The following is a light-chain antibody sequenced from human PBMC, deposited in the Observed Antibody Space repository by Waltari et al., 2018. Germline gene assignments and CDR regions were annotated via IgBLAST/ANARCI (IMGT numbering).Light chain of an antibody. J-gene: IGLJ2*01. Sequence: SSELTQHPSVAVSTGRNASITCSGTKLAEKYACWYQQKPGQSPVLVIYQDSKRPSGIPERFSGSNSGNTATLTISGTQAMDEADYYCQAWDSSTVVFGGGTKLTVL. CDR1: KLAEKY. CDR2: QDS. V-gene: IGLV3-1*01. CDR3: QAWDSSTVV.